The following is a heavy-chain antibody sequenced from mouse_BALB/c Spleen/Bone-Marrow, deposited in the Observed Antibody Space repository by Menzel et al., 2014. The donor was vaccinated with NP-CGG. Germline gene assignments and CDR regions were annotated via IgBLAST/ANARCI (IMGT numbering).Heavy chain of an antibody. Sequence: VQLQQSGPSLVKPSQTLSLTCSVTGDSITCGYWNWIRKFPGNKLEYMGYISYSGSTYYNPSLKSRISITRDTSKNQFYLQLNSVTTEDTATYYCASYGNSCFDYWGQGTTLTVSS. CDR2: ISYSGST. CDR1: GDSITCGY. CDR3: ASYGNSCFDY. D-gene: IGHD2-1*01. V-gene: IGHV3-8*02. J-gene: IGHJ2*01.